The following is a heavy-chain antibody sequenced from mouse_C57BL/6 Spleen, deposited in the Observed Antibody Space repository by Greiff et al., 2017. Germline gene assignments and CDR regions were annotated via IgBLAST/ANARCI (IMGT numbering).Heavy chain of an antibody. V-gene: IGHV1-15*01. CDR3: TNPGSSPYYAMDY. CDR1: GYTFTDYE. Sequence: QVQLQQSGAELVRPGASVTLSCKASGYTFTDYEMHWVKQTPVHGLEWIGAIDPETGGTAYNQKFKGKAILTADKSSSTAYMELRSLTSEDSAVYYCTNPGSSPYYAMDYWGQGTSVTVSS. J-gene: IGHJ4*01. D-gene: IGHD1-1*01. CDR2: IDPETGGT.